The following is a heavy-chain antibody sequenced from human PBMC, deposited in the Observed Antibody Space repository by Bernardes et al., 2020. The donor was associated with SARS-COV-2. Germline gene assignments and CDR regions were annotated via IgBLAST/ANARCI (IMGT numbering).Heavy chain of an antibody. CDR3: ARCYYGSGSYGAYGMDY. CDR2: IIAIFGTA. D-gene: IGHD3-10*01. V-gene: IGHV1-69*13. Sequence: SVKVSCKSSGFTFSSYAISWVRQAPGQGLEWMGRIIAIFGTAHYAQKFHDRVTSTADESTSTAYIELSSLSSEDTAVYYCARCYYGSGSYGAYGMDYWGQRPLVTVSS. J-gene: IGHJ4*02. CDR1: GFTFSSYA.